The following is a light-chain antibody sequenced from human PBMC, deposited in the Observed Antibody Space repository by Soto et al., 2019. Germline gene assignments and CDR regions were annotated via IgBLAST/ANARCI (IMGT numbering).Light chain of an antibody. CDR3: QQRSNWKGAT. CDR1: QSGSTY. V-gene: IGKV3-11*01. CDR2: DTS. Sequence: EIVLTQSPSTLSFFSGEIATLSSRASQSGSTYLAWYEQKPGQTPRVLIFDTSNSATGIPARFSGSGSGTDSTLTLSSREPEDFAVYYCQQRSNWKGATFGGGTKVDIK. J-gene: IGKJ4*01.